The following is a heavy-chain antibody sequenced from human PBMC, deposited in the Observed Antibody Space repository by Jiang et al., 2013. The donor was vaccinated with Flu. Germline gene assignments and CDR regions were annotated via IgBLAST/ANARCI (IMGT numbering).Heavy chain of an antibody. D-gene: IGHD2-8*02. V-gene: IGHV4-61*02. Sequence: GSGLVKPSQTLSLSCSVFGVSISSGDYYWSWIRQPAGKGLEWIGHISSSLGASYNPSLQSRVILSVDTSTNQFSLKVSSVTAADTAVYYCATQRVAVTGASDYWGQGTLVTVSS. CDR1: GVSISSGDYY. CDR3: ATQRVAVTGASDY. CDR2: ISSSLGA. J-gene: IGHJ4*02.